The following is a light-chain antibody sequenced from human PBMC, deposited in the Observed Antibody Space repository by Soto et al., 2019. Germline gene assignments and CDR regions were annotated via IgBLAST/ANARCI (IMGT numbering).Light chain of an antibody. J-gene: IGLJ1*01. CDR3: SSYTSSSTRV. CDR1: SSNIGSNY. CDR2: DNG. Sequence: QSVLTQPPSVSAAPGQKVTISCSGSSSNIGSNYVSWYQQLPGTAPKLLIYDNGKRPSGVSNRFSGSKSGNTASLTISGLQAEDEADYYCSSYTSSSTRVFGTGTKLTVL. V-gene: IGLV1-51*01.